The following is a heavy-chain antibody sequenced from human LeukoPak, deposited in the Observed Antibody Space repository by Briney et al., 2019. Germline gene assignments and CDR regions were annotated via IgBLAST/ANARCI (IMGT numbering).Heavy chain of an antibody. V-gene: IGHV4-4*07. J-gene: IGHJ4*02. D-gene: IGHD5-12*01. CDR2: VYTSGTT. Sequence: PSDTLSLTCTVSCGSISGYLWTWIRQPAGKELEWIGRVYTSGTTYYNPSLESRVTISLDTFNNQFSLRVTSVTAADTAIYYCARGTEKTRISGYYSFDHWGRGLLVTVSS. CDR3: ARGTEKTRISGYYSFDH. CDR1: CGSISGYL.